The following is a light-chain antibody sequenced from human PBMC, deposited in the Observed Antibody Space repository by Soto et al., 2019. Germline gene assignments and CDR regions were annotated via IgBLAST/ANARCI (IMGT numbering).Light chain of an antibody. Sequence: EIGLTQSPGTLSLSPGERATLSCRASQSVSSSYLAWYQQKPGRAPRLLIYDASNRATGIPDRFSASGSGTDFTLSISRMVPEDFAVYFCRQYGSSPWTFGQGTKVEIK. CDR3: RQYGSSPWT. CDR1: QSVSSSY. V-gene: IGKV3-20*01. CDR2: DAS. J-gene: IGKJ1*01.